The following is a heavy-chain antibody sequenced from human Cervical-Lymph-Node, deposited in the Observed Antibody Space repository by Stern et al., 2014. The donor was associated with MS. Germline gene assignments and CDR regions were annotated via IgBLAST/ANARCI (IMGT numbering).Heavy chain of an antibody. CDR1: GGSISSGGYY. D-gene: IGHD6-19*01. J-gene: IGHJ6*02. Sequence: VQLVESGPGLVMASQTLSLTCTVSGGSISSGGYYWSWIRQHPGKGLEWIGYIYYSGSTYYNPSLKSRITISVDTSENHFSLKLGSVTAADTAVYYCARALVVAGTVYYYGMDVWGQGTTVTVSS. CDR3: ARALVVAGTVYYYGMDV. V-gene: IGHV4-31*03. CDR2: IYYSGST.